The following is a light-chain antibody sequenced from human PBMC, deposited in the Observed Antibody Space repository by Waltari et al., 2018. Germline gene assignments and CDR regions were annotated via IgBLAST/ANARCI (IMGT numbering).Light chain of an antibody. CDR2: GAS. CDR1: ARVSSN. Sequence: EIVMTQSPATLSVSPGERATLSCRASARVSSNVAWYQQKPGQAPRLLIYGASTRATGVPAKFRGSGSGTDFTLTISSLQSEDFAVYYCQQYYHWVAFGGGTWVQIK. J-gene: IGKJ4*01. V-gene: IGKV3-15*01. CDR3: QQYYHWVA.